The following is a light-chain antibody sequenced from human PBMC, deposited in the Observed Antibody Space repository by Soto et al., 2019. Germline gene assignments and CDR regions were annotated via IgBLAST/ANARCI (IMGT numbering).Light chain of an antibody. CDR1: QSISSW. CDR3: QQYNSPSYT. CDR2: KAS. V-gene: IGKV1-5*03. J-gene: IGKJ2*01. Sequence: DLQMTQSPSTLSASVGDRVTITCRASQSISSWLAWYQQKPGKAPKLLIYKASSLESGVPSRFSGSGSGTEFTLTISSLQPDDFATYYCQQYNSPSYTFGQGTKLEIK.